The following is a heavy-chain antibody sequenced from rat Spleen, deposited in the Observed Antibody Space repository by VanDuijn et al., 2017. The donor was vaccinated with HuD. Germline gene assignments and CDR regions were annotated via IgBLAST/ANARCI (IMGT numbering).Heavy chain of an antibody. D-gene: IGHD2-2*01. V-gene: IGHV5-31*01. Sequence: EVQLVESDGGLVQPGRSLKLSCVASGFTFNNYRMTWIRQAPMKGLEWVASITNTGGSTYYPDSVKGRFTISRDNAKSTLYLQMNSLRSEDTATYYCTRAGYLRDWYFDFWGPGTMVTVSS. CDR2: ITNTGGST. CDR1: GFTFNNYR. J-gene: IGHJ1*01. CDR3: TRAGYLRDWYFDF.